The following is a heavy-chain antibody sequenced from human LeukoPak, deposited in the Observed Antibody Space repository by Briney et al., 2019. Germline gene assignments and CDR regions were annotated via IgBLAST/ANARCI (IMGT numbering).Heavy chain of an antibody. CDR3: ARLLVVVRSTMIVAEGFDP. CDR1: GGSFSGYY. CDR2: INHSGST. D-gene: IGHD3-22*01. V-gene: IGHV4-34*01. Sequence: PSETLSLTCAVYGGSFSGYYWSWIRQPPGKGLEWIGEINHSGSTNYNPSLKSRVTISVDTSKNQFSLKLSSVTAADTAVYYCARLLVVVRSTMIVAEGFDPWGQGTLVTVSS. J-gene: IGHJ5*02.